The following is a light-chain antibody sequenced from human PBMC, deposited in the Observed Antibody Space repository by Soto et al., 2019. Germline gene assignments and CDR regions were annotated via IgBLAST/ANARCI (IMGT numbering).Light chain of an antibody. Sequence: DIQMTQSPSTLSASVGDRVTITCRASQRISSWLAWYQQKPGKAPKLLIYDASSLESGVQSRFSGSGSGTEFTLTISSLQPDDFATYYCQQYNSYSPTWTFGQGTKVEIK. V-gene: IGKV1-5*01. CDR3: QQYNSYSPTWT. CDR1: QRISSW. CDR2: DAS. J-gene: IGKJ1*01.